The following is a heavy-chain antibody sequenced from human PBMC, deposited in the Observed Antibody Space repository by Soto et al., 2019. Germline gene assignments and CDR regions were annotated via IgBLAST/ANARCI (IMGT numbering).Heavy chain of an antibody. D-gene: IGHD6-13*01. CDR2: IYYSGST. Sequence: PSETLSLTCTVSGGSISSSSYYWGWIRQPPGKGLEWIGSIYYSGSTYYNPSLKSRVTISVDTSKNQFSLKLSSVTAADTAVYYCARHLWQQLVLDYWGQGTLVTVSS. V-gene: IGHV4-39*01. J-gene: IGHJ4*02. CDR1: GGSISSSSYY. CDR3: ARHLWQQLVLDY.